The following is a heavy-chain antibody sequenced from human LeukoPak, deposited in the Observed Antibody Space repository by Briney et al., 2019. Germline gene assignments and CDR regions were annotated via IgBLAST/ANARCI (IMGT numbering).Heavy chain of an antibody. CDR1: GYTFTGYY. J-gene: IGHJ5*02. D-gene: IGHD3-3*01. CDR2: IIPNSGGT. CDR3: ARGGITIFGSGWFDP. Sequence: AASVKVSCKASGYTFTGYYIHWVRQASGHGLEWMGWIIPNSGGTNYAQKFQGRVTMTRDTSISTAYMELSRLTSDDTAVYYCARGGITIFGSGWFDPWGQGTLVTVSS. V-gene: IGHV1-2*02.